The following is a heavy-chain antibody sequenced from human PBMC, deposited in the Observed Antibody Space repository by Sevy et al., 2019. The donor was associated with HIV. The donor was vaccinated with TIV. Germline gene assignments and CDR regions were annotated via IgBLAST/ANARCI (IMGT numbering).Heavy chain of an antibody. Sequence: GGSLRLSCAASGFIFNNAWMSWVRQAPGKGLEWVGRIKSNTDGGTTDDAAPVKDRFTISRDGSKNTLYLQMNSVKTDDTAVYYCTSMTTVEGVFDYWGQGTLVTVSS. CDR1: GFIFNNAW. CDR2: IKSNTDGGTT. CDR3: TSMTTVEGVFDY. V-gene: IGHV3-15*01. D-gene: IGHD4-17*01. J-gene: IGHJ4*02.